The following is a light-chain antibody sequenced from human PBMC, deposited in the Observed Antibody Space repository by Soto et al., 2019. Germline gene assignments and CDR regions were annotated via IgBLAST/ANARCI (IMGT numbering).Light chain of an antibody. CDR3: QQYPGYT. CDR1: QSVGSSY. V-gene: IGKV3-20*01. J-gene: IGKJ2*01. CDR2: GAS. Sequence: EIVLTQSPGTLSLSPGERATLSCRASQSVGSSYLAWYQQKPGQAPRLLIYGASGRATGIPDSFSGSGSGTAFTLTISRLEPEDFAVYYCQQYPGYTFGQGTKLEIK.